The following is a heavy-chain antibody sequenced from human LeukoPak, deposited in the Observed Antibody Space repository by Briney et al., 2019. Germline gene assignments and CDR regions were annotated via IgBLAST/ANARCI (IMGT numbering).Heavy chain of an antibody. CDR2: ISTSGGST. V-gene: IGHV3-23*01. J-gene: IGHJ4*02. CDR1: GFTFRSHA. CDR3: AKVNYYDSSGYY. D-gene: IGHD3-22*01. Sequence: GGSLRLSCVGSGFTFRSHAMSWVRQAPGKGLEWVSAISTSGGSTYYADSVKGRFTISRDNSKNTLFLQLNNLRAEDTAVYYCAKVNYYDSSGYYWGQGTLVTVSS.